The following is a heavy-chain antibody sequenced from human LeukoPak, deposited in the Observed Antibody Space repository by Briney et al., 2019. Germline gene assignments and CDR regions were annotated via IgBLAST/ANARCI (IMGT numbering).Heavy chain of an antibody. CDR1: GFTFSSYG. CDR3: ARDLDHYDSSGYLVY. J-gene: IGHJ4*02. V-gene: IGHV3-30*02. D-gene: IGHD3-22*01. Sequence: PGGSLRLSYAASGFTFSSYGMHWVRQAPGKGLEWVAFIRYDGSNKYYADSVKGRFTISRDNSKNTLYLQMNSLRAEDTAVYYCARDLDHYDSSGYLVYWGQGTLVTVSS. CDR2: IRYDGSNK.